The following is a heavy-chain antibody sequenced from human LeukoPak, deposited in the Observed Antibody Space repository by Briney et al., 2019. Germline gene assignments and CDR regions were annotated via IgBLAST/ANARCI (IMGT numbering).Heavy chain of an antibody. J-gene: IGHJ6*03. D-gene: IGHD2/OR15-2a*01. CDR3: ARDKNWTPLLLGYMDV. CDR2: ISTYNGNT. CDR1: GYSFTSYG. V-gene: IGHV1-18*01. Sequence: ASVKVSCKASGYSFTSYGISWVRQAPGQGLEWMGWISTYNGNTNFAQKLQGRVTMTTDTSTSTAYMELRSLRSDDTAVYYCARDKNWTPLLLGYMDVWGKGTTVTVSS.